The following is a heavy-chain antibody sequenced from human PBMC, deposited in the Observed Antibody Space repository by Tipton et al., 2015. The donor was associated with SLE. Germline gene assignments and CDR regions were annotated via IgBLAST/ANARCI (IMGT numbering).Heavy chain of an antibody. Sequence: TLSLTCAVYGGSFSGYYWSWIRQPPGKGLEWIGEINHSGSTNYNPSLKSRVTISVDTSKNQFSLKLSSVTAADTAVYYCARAPNYDFWSGSLDYWGQGTLVTVSS. CDR2: INHSGST. J-gene: IGHJ4*02. CDR1: GGSFSGYY. CDR3: ARAPNYDFWSGSLDY. V-gene: IGHV4-34*01. D-gene: IGHD3-3*01.